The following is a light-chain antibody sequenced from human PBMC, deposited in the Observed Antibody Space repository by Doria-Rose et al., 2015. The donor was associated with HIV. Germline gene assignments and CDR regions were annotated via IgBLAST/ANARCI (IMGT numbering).Light chain of an antibody. CDR1: QTVSTY. CDR3: QQTYSSPPWT. J-gene: IGKJ1*01. CDR2: AAS. Sequence: DIRLPQSPSSLSASIGDRVTITCRASQTVSTYLNWFQQEPGKAPKLLIYAASRLQSGVPSRFSGSGSGTDFTLTISGLQPGDFATYYCQQTYSSPPWTFGQGTKFEMK. V-gene: IGKV1-39*01.